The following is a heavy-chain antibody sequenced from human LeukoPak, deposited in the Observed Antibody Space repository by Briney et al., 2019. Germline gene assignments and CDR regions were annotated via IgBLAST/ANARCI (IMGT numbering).Heavy chain of an antibody. CDR2: IYTSGST. V-gene: IGHV4-4*07. CDR1: GGSISSYY. J-gene: IGHJ4*02. D-gene: IGHD6-19*01. CDR3: ARDRAVAGKPYYFDY. Sequence: KASETLSLTCTVSGGSISSYYWSWIRQPAGKGLEWIGRIYTSGSTNYNPSLKSRVTMSVDTSKNQFSLKLSSVTAADTAVYYCARDRAVAGKPYYFDYWGQGTLVTVSS.